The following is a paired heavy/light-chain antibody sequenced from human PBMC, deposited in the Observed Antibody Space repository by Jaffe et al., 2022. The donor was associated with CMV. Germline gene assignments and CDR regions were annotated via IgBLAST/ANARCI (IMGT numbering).Light chain of an antibody. V-gene: IGLV3-21*04. Sequence: SYLLTQTPSVSVAPGETARISCEGKNIGDKSVQWFQQRPGQAPLLIIYYDNSRPSGISERLSGSNSGNTATLIISRVEVGDEADYCCQVWDNNSEHLVFGGGTKLTVL. J-gene: IGLJ2*01. CDR2: YDN. CDR1: NIGDKS. CDR3: QVWDNNSEHLV.
Heavy chain of an antibody. CDR3: VRELLGIVTSGTTY. CDR1: GFTFNNYE. D-gene: IGHD1-26*01. CDR2: ISSSGRIM. Sequence: EVQLVESGGGLVQPGGSLRLTCATSGFTFNNYEMNWVRQAPGKGLEWVSYISSSGRIMYYGDSVKGRFTISRDNAKKSVSLQMNSLRAEDTAVYFCVRELLGIVTSGTTYWGLGTLVTVSS. V-gene: IGHV3-48*03. J-gene: IGHJ4*02.